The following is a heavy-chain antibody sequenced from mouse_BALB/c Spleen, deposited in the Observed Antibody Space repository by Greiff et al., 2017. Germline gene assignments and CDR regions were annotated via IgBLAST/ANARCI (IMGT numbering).Heavy chain of an antibody. J-gene: IGHJ2*01. CDR2: INSNGGST. Sequence: EVKLMESGGGLVQPGGSLKLSCAASGFTFSSYGMSWVRQTPDKRLELVATINSNGGSTYYPDSVKGRFTISRDNAKNTLYLQMSSLKSEDTAMYYCARERGYGYDVDYFDYWGQGTTLTVSS. CDR1: GFTFSSYG. V-gene: IGHV5-6-3*01. D-gene: IGHD2-2*01. CDR3: ARERGYGYDVDYFDY.